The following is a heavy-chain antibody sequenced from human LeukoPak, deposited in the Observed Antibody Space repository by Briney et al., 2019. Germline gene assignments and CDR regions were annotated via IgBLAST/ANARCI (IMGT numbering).Heavy chain of an antibody. D-gene: IGHD1-1*01. CDR1: GFTFSSYG. Sequence: GRSLRLSCAASGFTFSSYGMHWVRQAPGKGLEWVAVISYDGSNKYYADSVKGRFTISRDNSKNTLYLQMNSLGAEDTAVYYCAKDIRRLQLERLGDYWGQGTLVTVSS. CDR2: ISYDGSNK. J-gene: IGHJ4*02. V-gene: IGHV3-30*18. CDR3: AKDIRRLQLERLGDY.